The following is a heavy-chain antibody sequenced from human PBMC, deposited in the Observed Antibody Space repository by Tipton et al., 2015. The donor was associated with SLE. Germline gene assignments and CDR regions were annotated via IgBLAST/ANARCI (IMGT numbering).Heavy chain of an antibody. V-gene: IGHV4-61*09. J-gene: IGHJ4*02. CDR3: ARSRGQQLVRGYFDY. D-gene: IGHD6-13*01. CDR2: IYTSGST. CDR1: GGSISSGSYY. Sequence: TLSLTCTVSGGSISSGSYYWSWIRQPAGKGLEWIGYIYTSGSTNYNPSLKSRVTISVDTSKNQFSLKLSSVTAADTAVYYCARSRGQQLVRGYFDYWGQGTLVTVSS.